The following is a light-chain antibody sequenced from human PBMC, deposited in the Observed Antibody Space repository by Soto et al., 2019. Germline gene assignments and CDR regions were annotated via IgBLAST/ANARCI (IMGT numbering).Light chain of an antibody. V-gene: IGLV2-11*01. CDR1: SSDVSAYQF. CDR2: DVN. Sequence: SALTQPRSVSGSPGQSVTISCTGSSSDVSAYQFVSWYQQHPGKAPKLILYDVNQRPSGVPDRYSGSKSGDTASLTISGLQAEDEADYYCCSYAGRYTRIFGGGTKVTVL. CDR3: CSYAGRYTRI. J-gene: IGLJ2*01.